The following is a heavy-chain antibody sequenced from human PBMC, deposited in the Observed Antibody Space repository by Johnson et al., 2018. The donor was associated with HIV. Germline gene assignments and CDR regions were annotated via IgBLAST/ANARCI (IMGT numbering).Heavy chain of an antibody. CDR2: ISSDGSNK. V-gene: IGHV3-30-3*01. CDR1: GFTFSSSA. J-gene: IGHJ3*02. CDR3: ARGASILTGYHAFDI. D-gene: IGHD3-9*01. Sequence: QVQLMESGGGVVQPGRSLRLSCAASGFTFSSSALHWVRQAQGKGLEWVAVISSDGSNKYYADSVRGRFTISRHNSKNTLYLQMNSLRAEDTALYYCARGASILTGYHAFDIWGQGTMVTVSS.